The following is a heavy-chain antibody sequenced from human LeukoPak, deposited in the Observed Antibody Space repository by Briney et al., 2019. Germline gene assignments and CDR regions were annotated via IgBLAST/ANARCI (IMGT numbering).Heavy chain of an antibody. V-gene: IGHV1-46*01. Sequence: EASVTVSCKASGYTFTSYYMHWVRQAPGQGLEWMGIINPSGGSTSYAQKFQGRVTMTEDTSTDTAYMELSSLRSEDTAVYYCATSGYGLQFDYWAREPWSPSPQ. CDR1: GYTFTSYY. J-gene: IGHJ4*02. CDR3: ATSGYGLQFDY. CDR2: INPSGGST. D-gene: IGHD5-12*01.